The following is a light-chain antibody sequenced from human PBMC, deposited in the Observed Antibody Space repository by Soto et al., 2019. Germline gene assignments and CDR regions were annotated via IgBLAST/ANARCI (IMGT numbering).Light chain of an antibody. Sequence: DIQMTQSPSSLSASVGDRVTITCRASQSINRYLNWYQQKPGTAPNLLISAASNLQSGVPSRFSGSGSGTDFTLTISSLQPDDSATYYCQQGFSTRWTFDQGTKVA. CDR3: QQGFSTRWT. CDR2: AAS. V-gene: IGKV1-39*01. CDR1: QSINRY. J-gene: IGKJ1*01.